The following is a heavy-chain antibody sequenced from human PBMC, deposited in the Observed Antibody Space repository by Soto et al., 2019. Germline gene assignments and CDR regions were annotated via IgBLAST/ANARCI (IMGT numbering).Heavy chain of an antibody. D-gene: IGHD1-1*01. CDR1: SGSISSGHW. CDR2: IYQSGST. J-gene: IGHJ6*02. CDR3: ATNSYYSLGV. V-gene: IGHV4-4*02. Sequence: QVQLQESGPGLVKPSGTLSLTCAVSSGSISSGHWWNWVRQPPGKGLEWIGGIYQSGSTHHNPSLKSRVTVSVDKSMNQFSLKLTSVTAAVTAVYYCATNSYYSLGVWGQGTTVTVSS.